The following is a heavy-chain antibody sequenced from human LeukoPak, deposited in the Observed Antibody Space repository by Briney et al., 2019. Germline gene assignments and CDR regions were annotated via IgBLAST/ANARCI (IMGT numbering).Heavy chain of an antibody. CDR2: INWNGGST. CDR1: GFTFDDYG. D-gene: IGHD3-22*01. V-gene: IGHV3-20*04. J-gene: IGHJ4*02. CDR3: ARAPYYYDSSGYSPSDY. Sequence: GGSLRLSCAASGFTFDDYGMSWVRQAPGKGLEWVSGINWNGGSTGYADSVKGRFTISRDNAKNSLYLQMSSLRAEDTALYYCARAPYYYDSSGYSPSDYWGQGTLVTVSS.